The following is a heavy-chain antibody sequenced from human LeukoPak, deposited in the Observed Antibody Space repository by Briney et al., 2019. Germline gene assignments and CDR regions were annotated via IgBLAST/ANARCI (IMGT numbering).Heavy chain of an antibody. Sequence: ASVKVSCKASGYSFTNYYMHWVRQAPGQGLEWMGVINPSGGSTSYAQKFQGRVTMTRDTSISTAYMELSRLRSDDTAVYYCARLYYYDSSGSYYFDQWGQGTLVTVSS. J-gene: IGHJ4*02. CDR1: GYSFTNYY. CDR2: INPSGGST. V-gene: IGHV1-46*01. CDR3: ARLYYYDSSGSYYFDQ. D-gene: IGHD3-22*01.